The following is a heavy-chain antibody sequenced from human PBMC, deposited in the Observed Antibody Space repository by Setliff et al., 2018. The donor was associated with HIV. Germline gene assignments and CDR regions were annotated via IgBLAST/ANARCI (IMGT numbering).Heavy chain of an antibody. CDR2: VHSTGTT. V-gene: IGHV4-4*07. CDR1: GGSFSTYY. CDR3: ARGIGTRYNYYMDV. D-gene: IGHD1-20*01. Sequence: KPSETLSLTCTVSGGSFSTYYWSWIRQPAGEGPEYIGRVHSTGTTIYNPSLKSRVTMSADTSRNQLSLKLSSVTAADTAVYYCARGIGTRYNYYMDVWGIGTTVTVSS. J-gene: IGHJ6*03.